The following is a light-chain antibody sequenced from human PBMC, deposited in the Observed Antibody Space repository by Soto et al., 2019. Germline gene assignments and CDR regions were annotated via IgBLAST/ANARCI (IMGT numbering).Light chain of an antibody. V-gene: IGKV1-5*03. Sequence: DIQMTQSPSTLSASIGDRVTITCRASQNIHMYLAWYQQKPGKAPKLLIYRTSILESGVSFRFSGSGSETEFSLAISSLQPDDFATYFCQHYYLYPPAFGPGTKVEI. CDR1: QNIHMY. J-gene: IGKJ3*01. CDR2: RTS. CDR3: QHYYLYPPA.